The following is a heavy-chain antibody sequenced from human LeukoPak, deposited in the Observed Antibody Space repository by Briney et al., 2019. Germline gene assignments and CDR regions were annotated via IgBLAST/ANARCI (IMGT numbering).Heavy chain of an antibody. Sequence: PGGSLRLSCAASGFTFHNYAMRWVRQAPGKGLEWVSGVSGGDDSTYYADSVKGRFTISRDNSKNTLYLQMNSLRAEDTAVYYCAKDGVVVAATPGYYGMDVWGQGTTVTVSS. V-gene: IGHV3-23*01. CDR3: AKDGVVVAATPGYYGMDV. CDR2: VSGGDDST. D-gene: IGHD2-15*01. J-gene: IGHJ6*02. CDR1: GFTFHNYA.